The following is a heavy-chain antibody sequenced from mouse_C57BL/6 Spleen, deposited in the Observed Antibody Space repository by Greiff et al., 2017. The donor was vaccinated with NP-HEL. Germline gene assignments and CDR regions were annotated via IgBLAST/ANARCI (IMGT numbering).Heavy chain of an antibody. CDR2: INPSSGST. CDR1: GYTFTSYT. J-gene: IGHJ2*01. Sequence: VQLQQSGAELARPGASVKMSCKASGYTFTSYTMHWVKQRPGPGLEWIGYINPSSGSTKYTQTFKDKATLTADKSSRTTYLQLISLTSEDSAVYYCASLGTTVVAGDYFDYWGQGTTLTVSA. V-gene: IGHV1-4*01. D-gene: IGHD1-1*01. CDR3: ASLGTTVVAGDYFDY.